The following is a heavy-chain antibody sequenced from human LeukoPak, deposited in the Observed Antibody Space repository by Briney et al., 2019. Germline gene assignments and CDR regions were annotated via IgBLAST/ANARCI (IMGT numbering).Heavy chain of an antibody. Sequence: ASVTVSCKASGYTFTSYYMHWVRQAPGQGLEWMGIINPSGGSTSYAQKFQGRVTMTRDTSTSTVYMELSSLRSEDTAVYYCARANSPEDYSYGRRLGSNWFDPWGQGTLVTVSS. J-gene: IGHJ5*02. CDR2: INPSGGST. D-gene: IGHD5-18*01. V-gene: IGHV1-46*01. CDR3: ARANSPEDYSYGRRLGSNWFDP. CDR1: GYTFTSYY.